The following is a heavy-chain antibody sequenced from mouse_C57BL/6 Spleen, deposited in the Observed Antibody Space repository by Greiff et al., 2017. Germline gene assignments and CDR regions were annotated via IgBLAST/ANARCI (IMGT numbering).Heavy chain of an antibody. V-gene: IGHV7-3*01. Sequence: EVMLVESGGGLVQPGGSLSLSCAASGFTFTDYYMSWVRQPPGKALEWLGFIRNKANGYTTEYSASVKGRFTISRDNSQSILYLQMNALRAEDSATYYCARSLYYAMDYWGQGTSGTVSS. J-gene: IGHJ4*01. CDR1: GFTFTDYY. CDR2: IRNKANGYTT. CDR3: ARSLYYAMDY.